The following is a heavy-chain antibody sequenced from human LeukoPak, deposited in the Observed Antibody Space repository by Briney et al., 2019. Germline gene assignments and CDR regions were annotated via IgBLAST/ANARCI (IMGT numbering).Heavy chain of an antibody. CDR1: GGSISSYY. J-gene: IGHJ4*02. CDR3: ARGGRATVITY. V-gene: IGHV4-59*01. D-gene: IGHD4-11*01. Sequence: KPSETLSLTCTVSGGSISSYYWSWIRQPPGKGLEWIGYIYYSGSTKYNPSLKSRVTISVDTSKNQFSLKLSSVTAADTAVYYCARGGRATVITYWGQGTLVTVSS. CDR2: IYYSGST.